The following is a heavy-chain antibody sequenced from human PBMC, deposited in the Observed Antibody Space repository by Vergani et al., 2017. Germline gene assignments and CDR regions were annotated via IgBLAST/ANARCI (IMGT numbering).Heavy chain of an antibody. J-gene: IGHJ6*02. CDR2: VYTSGMT. V-gene: IGHV4-61*02. CDR3: ARELSYYYGSGSYEYKPDYYEGMDV. Sequence: QVQLQESGPRLVRPSQTLSLTCTVSGGSINTGAYYWSWIRQPAGKGLEWIGRVYTSGMTNYNPSLKSRVTILVDRSKSQLSLKLTSVTAGDTAVYFCARELSYYYGSGSYEYKPDYYEGMDVWGPGTTVTVSS. CDR1: GGSINTGAYY. D-gene: IGHD3-10*01.